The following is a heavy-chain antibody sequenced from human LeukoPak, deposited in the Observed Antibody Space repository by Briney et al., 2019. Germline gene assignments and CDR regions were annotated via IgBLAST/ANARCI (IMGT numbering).Heavy chain of an antibody. CDR3: AESPLIPMIVVGTPC. CDR2: VTWNSGRI. CDR1: GFSFDDYA. J-gene: IGHJ1*01. D-gene: IGHD3-22*01. Sequence: SLRPSCTASGFSFDDYAMYWVRQTPGQGLEWVSGVTWNSGRIVYADSVKGRFTISRDNAKNSLFLQMNSLRAEDTAFYYCAESPLIPMIVVGTPCRGQASPLTV. V-gene: IGHV3-9*01.